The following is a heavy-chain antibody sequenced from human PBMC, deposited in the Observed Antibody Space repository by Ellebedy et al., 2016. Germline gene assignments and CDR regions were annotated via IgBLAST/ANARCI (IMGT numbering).Heavy chain of an antibody. V-gene: IGHV3-48*02. CDR3: AKTRYTSALGQNFDY. J-gene: IGHJ4*02. CDR1: GLNFNTFF. Sequence: GESLKISXTASGLNFNTFFMNWVRQAPGKGLEWVSYISSSCTTIYYADSVKGRFTISRDNAKNSLYLQMNSLRDEDTAVYYCAKTRYTSALGQNFDYWGRGTLVTVSS. D-gene: IGHD1-14*01. CDR2: ISSSCTTI.